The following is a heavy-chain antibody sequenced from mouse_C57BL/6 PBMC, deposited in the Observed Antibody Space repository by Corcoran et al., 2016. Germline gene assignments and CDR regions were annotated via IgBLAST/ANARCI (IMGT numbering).Heavy chain of an antibody. CDR3: ARRGVDGYYVWFAY. CDR1: GYTFTSYD. CDR2: IYPRDGST. J-gene: IGHJ3*01. V-gene: IGHV1-85*01. D-gene: IGHD2-3*01. Sequence: QVQLQQSGPELVKPGASVKLSCKASGYTFTSYDINWVKQRPGQGLEWIGWIYPRDGSTKYNEKFKGKATLTVDTSSSTAYMELHSLTSEDSAVYFCARRGVDGYYVWFAYWGQGTLVTVSA.